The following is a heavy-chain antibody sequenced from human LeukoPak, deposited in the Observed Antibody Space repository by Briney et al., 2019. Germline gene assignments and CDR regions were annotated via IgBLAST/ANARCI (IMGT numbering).Heavy chain of an antibody. J-gene: IGHJ6*02. CDR3: ATSRASMDV. CDR1: GFTFTDYY. V-gene: IGHV3-11*06. CDR2: ISSTSTST. Sequence: PGGSLRLSCAASGFTFTDYYMSWIRQAPGKGLEWLSYISSTSTSTTYADSVKGRFTISRDNAKNSLYLQMNSLRAEDTAVYYCATSRASMDVWGQGTTVTVS. D-gene: IGHD5-12*01.